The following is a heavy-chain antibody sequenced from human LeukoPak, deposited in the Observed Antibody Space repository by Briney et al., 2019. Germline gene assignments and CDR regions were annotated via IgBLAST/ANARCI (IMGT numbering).Heavy chain of an antibody. D-gene: IGHD3-10*01. CDR1: VGTFSSYA. Sequence: GASVKVSFKASVGTFSSYAISWVRQAPGQGLEWMGGIIPIFGTANYAQKFQGRVTITADESTSTAYMELSSLRSEDTAVYYCAFRELRGVIITSLDYWGQGTLVTVSS. J-gene: IGHJ4*02. CDR2: IIPIFGTA. CDR3: AFRELRGVIITSLDY. V-gene: IGHV1-69*13.